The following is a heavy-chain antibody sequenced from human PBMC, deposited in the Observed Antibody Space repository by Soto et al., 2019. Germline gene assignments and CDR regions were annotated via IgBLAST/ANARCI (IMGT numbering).Heavy chain of an antibody. CDR3: ARRRSTVTTAWFYHAMDV. J-gene: IGHJ6*02. D-gene: IGHD4-17*01. Sequence: QVQLVESGGGVVQPGTYLRLACAAYGFSFSDYGMHWVRQPPGKGLEWVAVIWFDGSNKYYAESVKGRFTISRDNSKNPVDLQMDRLRADDTAVYYCARRRSTVTTAWFYHAMDVWGQGTTVTVSS. CDR2: IWFDGSNK. CDR1: GFSFSDYG. V-gene: IGHV3-33*01.